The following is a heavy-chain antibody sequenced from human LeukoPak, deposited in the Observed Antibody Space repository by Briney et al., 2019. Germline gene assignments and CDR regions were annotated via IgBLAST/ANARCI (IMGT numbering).Heavy chain of an antibody. CDR1: GYSISSGYY. J-gene: IGHJ4*02. Sequence: SETLSLTCAVSGYSISSGYYWGWIRQPPGKGLEWIGSIYHSGSTYYNPSLKSRVTISVDTSKNQFSLKLSSVTAADTAVYYCARRGYYYDSSGYSWGRGTLVTVSS. CDR2: IYHSGST. D-gene: IGHD3-22*01. CDR3: ARRGYYYDSSGYS. V-gene: IGHV4-38-2*01.